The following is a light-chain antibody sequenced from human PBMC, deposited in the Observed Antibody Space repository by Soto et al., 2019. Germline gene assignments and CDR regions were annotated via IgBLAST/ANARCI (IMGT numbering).Light chain of an antibody. J-gene: IGKJ1*01. CDR2: AAS. V-gene: IGKV1-27*01. CDR1: EDISKY. CDR3: QKYNSSPRT. Sequence: DIQMTQSPSSLSASVGDRITITCRASEDISKYLAWYQQKPGKVPKLLVYAASTLQSGVPSRFSGSGSGTDFTLTISSLQPEDVATYYCQKYNSSPRTFGQGTKVEVK.